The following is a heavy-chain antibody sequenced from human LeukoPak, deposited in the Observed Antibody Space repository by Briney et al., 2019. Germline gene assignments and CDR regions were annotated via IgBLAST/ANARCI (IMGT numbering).Heavy chain of an antibody. V-gene: IGHV1-18*01. J-gene: IGHJ4*02. CDR3: ARDGHRMYYYESNDYRFDS. CDR2: ISAYNGNT. Sequence: ASVKVSCKASGYTFTSYGISWVRQAPGQGLEWMGWISAYNGNTHYAQNLQGRVTMTRDTSTSTAYMELRSLRSDDTAVFYCARDGHRMYYYESNDYRFDSWGQGTLVTVSS. D-gene: IGHD3-22*01. CDR1: GYTFTSYG.